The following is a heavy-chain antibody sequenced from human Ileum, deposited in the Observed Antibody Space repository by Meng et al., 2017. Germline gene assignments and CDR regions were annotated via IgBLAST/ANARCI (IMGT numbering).Heavy chain of an antibody. J-gene: IGHJ4*01. CDR1: GDSINNFY. CDR3: ARHPRVKSSGNYRFDL. V-gene: IGHV4-59*08. D-gene: IGHD4-11*01. Sequence: SETLSLTCDISGDSINNFYWSWIRQPPGKGLEWIAYFYNIGDTNSNPSLKSRVTISLDTSKNQFSLKLDSVSAVDTAVYFCARHPRVKSSGNYRFDLWGQGTLVTVSS. CDR2: FYNIGDT.